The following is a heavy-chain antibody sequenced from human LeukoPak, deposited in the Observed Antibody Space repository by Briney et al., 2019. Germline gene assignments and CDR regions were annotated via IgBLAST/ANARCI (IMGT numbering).Heavy chain of an antibody. CDR3: VKDTIFTVDPFDY. V-gene: IGHV3-30*02. CDR2: IRYDGVFT. J-gene: IGHJ4*02. CDR1: GMSFDGHG. Sequence: GGSLRLSCVVSGMSFDGHGMHWVRQPPGKGLEWLAFIRYDGVFTQYEDSVKGRFTVSRDNSKSTLYLQMTSLTAEDTAVYYCVKDTIFTVDPFDYWGQGTLVAVSS. D-gene: IGHD3-3*01.